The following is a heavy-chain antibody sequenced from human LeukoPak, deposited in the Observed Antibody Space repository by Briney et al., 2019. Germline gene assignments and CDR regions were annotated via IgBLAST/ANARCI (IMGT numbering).Heavy chain of an antibody. D-gene: IGHD3-22*01. CDR1: GFTFSSYA. V-gene: IGHV3-23*01. Sequence: PGGSPRLSCAASGFTFSSYAMSWVRQAPGKGLEWVSAISGSGGSTYYADSVKGRFTISRDNSKNTLYLQMNSLRAEDTAVYYCAKARVYYYDSSGYFYWGQGTLVTVSS. CDR2: ISGSGGST. J-gene: IGHJ4*02. CDR3: AKARVYYYDSSGYFY.